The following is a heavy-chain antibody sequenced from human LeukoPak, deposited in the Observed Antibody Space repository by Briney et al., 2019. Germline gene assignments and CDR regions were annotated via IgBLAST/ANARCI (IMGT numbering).Heavy chain of an antibody. Sequence: GGSLRLSCAASGFTFSDYSMNWVRQAPGKGLEWVSSISTSSTYMYYADSMKGRFTISRDDAKNSLYLQMNSLRAEDTAVYYCARHRTASDYWGQGTLVTVSS. V-gene: IGHV3-21*01. D-gene: IGHD3-16*02. J-gene: IGHJ4*02. CDR3: ARHRTASDY. CDR1: GFTFSDYS. CDR2: ISTSSTYM.